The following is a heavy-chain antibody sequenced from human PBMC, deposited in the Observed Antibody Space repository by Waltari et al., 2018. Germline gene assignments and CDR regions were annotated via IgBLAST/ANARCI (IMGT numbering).Heavy chain of an antibody. Sequence: EEQLVESGGGLVQPGGSLRLSCAVSGLNINLNYMSWVRQAPGKGLEWVSVIYSGGNTYYADSVKGRFIISRDTSKNTLYLQMNSLRAEDTAIYYCARDHHVLRFSYGLDVWGQGTTVTVSS. CDR1: GLNINLNY. J-gene: IGHJ6*02. CDR2: IYSGGNT. CDR3: ARDHHVLRFSYGLDV. V-gene: IGHV3-66*01. D-gene: IGHD3-3*01.